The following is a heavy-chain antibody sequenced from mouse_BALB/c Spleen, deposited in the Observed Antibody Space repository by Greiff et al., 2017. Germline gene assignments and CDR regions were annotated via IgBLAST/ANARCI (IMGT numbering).Heavy chain of an antibody. CDR1: GFTFSDFY. V-gene: IGHV7-1*02. Sequence: EVQRVESGGGLVQPGGSLRLSCATSGFTFSDFYMEWVRQPPGKRLEWIAASRNKANDYTTEYSASVKGQFIDSRDTYQSNLYLQMNALRAEDTCIYYCARDEGASYVSWYFDVWGEGTTVTVSS. CDR2: SRNKANDYTT. D-gene: IGHD1-1*01. J-gene: IGHJ1*01. CDR3: ARDEGASYVSWYFDV.